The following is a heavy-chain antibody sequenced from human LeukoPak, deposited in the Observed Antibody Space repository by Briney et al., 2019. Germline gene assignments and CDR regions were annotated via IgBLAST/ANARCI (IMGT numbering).Heavy chain of an antibody. CDR3: ASHYYDSSGYYYFDY. CDR2: IYSGGST. J-gene: IGHJ4*02. Sequence: GGSLRFSCAASGFTVSSNYMSWVRQAPGKGLEWVPVIYSGGSTYYADSVKGRFTISRDNSKNTLYLQMNSPRAEDTAVYYCASHYYDSSGYYYFDYWGQGTLVTVSS. V-gene: IGHV3-66*04. CDR1: GFTVSSNY. D-gene: IGHD3-22*01.